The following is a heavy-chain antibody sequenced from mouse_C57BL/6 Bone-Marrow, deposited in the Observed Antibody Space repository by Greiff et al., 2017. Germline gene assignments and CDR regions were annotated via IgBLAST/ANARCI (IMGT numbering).Heavy chain of an antibody. J-gene: IGHJ2*01. V-gene: IGHV1-39*01. CDR2: INPNYGTT. CDR1: GYSFTDYN. D-gene: IGHD1-1*01. Sequence: EVKLVESGPELVKPGASVKISCKASGYSFTDYNMNWVKQSNGKGLEWIGVINPNYGTTSYNQKFKGKATLTVYQSSSTAYMQLNSLTSEDSAVYYWARQGTPYGSSFFDYWGQGTTLTVSS. CDR3: ARQGTPYGSSFFDY.